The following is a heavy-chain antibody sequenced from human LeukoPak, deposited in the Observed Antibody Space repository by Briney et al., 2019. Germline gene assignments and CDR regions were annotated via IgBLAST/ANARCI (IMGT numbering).Heavy chain of an antibody. CDR2: IYTSGTT. Sequence: PSETLSLTCTVSRGSISSDYWSWIRQPAGKGLEWIGLIYTSGTTNYNPSLKSRVTMSLDTSKNQFSLKLNSVTAADTAVYYCARVFHDWGQGTMVTVSP. CDR3: ARVFHD. V-gene: IGHV4-4*07. CDR1: RGSISSDY. J-gene: IGHJ3*01.